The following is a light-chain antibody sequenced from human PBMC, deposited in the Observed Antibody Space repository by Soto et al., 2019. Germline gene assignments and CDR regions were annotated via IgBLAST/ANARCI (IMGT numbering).Light chain of an antibody. J-gene: IGKJ4*01. CDR3: HQAKAFQLT. CDR1: QDVDTY. CDR2: AAS. V-gene: IGKV1-12*01. Sequence: DIQMTQSPSSVSASVGDRVTITCRASQDVDTYLAWYQLKPGKAPNLLIYAASSLQSEVPSRFSGSGSGTDFTLTLSSLQPEDFATDYCHQAKAFQLTFGGGTQVESK.